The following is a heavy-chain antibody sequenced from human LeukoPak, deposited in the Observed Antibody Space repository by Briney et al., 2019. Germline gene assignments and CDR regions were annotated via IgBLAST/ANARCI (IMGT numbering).Heavy chain of an antibody. D-gene: IGHD3-16*01. V-gene: IGHV3-7*01. J-gene: IGHJ5*02. Sequence: GGSLRLSCAASGFTFSSYWMSWVRQAPGKGLEWVANIKQDGSEKNYVDSVKGRFTIFRDNARNSLYLQMNSPRAEDTAVYYCASHSYGYNHWGQGTLVIVSS. CDR2: IKQDGSEK. CDR3: ASHSYGYNH. CDR1: GFTFSSYW.